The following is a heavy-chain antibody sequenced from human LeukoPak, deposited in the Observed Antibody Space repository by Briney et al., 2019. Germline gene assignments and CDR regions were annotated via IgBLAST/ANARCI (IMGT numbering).Heavy chain of an antibody. Sequence: SVKVSCKASGGTFSSYAISWVRQAPGQGLEWMGGIIPIFGTANYAQKFQGRVTITADKSTSTAYMELSSLRSEDTAVYYCAVENYYDSSGYYPPAGVWFDPWGQGTLVTVSS. D-gene: IGHD3-22*01. CDR2: IIPIFGTA. CDR1: GGTFSSYA. V-gene: IGHV1-69*06. J-gene: IGHJ5*02. CDR3: AVENYYDSSGYYPPAGVWFDP.